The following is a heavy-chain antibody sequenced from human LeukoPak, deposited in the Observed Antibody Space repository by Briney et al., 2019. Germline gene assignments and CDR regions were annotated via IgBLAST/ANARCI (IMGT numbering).Heavy chain of an antibody. V-gene: IGHV4-34*01. CDR1: GGSISSYY. Sequence: SETLSLTCTVSGGSISSYYWSWIRQPPGKGLEWIGEINHSGSTNYNPSLKSRVTISVDTSKNQFSLKLSSVTAADTAVYYCARLLRYFDWLLTQPYAFDIWGQGTMVTVSS. CDR2: INHSGST. J-gene: IGHJ3*02. CDR3: ARLLRYFDWLLTQPYAFDI. D-gene: IGHD3-9*01.